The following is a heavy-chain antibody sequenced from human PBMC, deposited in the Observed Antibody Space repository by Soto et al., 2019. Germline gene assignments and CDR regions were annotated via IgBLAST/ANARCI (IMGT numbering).Heavy chain of an antibody. J-gene: IGHJ6*02. CDR1: GFTFSSYG. D-gene: IGHD3-16*01. V-gene: IGHV3-30*18. CDR2: ISYDGSNK. Sequence: GGSLRLSCAASGFTFSSYGMHWVRQAPGKGLEWVAVISYDGSNKYYADSVKGRFTISRDNSKNTRYLQMNSLSAEDTAVYYCAKDPLRAHERYYGMDVWGQGTTVTVSS. CDR3: AKDPLRAHERYYGMDV.